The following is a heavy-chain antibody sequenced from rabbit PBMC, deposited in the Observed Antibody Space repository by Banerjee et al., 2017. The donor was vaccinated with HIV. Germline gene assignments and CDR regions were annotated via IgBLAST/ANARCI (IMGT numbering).Heavy chain of an antibody. CDR2: IYGGSSGST. CDR1: GFSFSNSYY. J-gene: IGHJ4*01. D-gene: IGHD1-1*01. V-gene: IGHV1S40*01. CDR3: ARKYGSSGGYAFNL. Sequence: QSLEESGGDLVKPGASLTLTCTASGFSFSNSYYMCWVRQAPGKGLEWIACIYGGSSGSTYYASWAKGRFTISKTSSTTVTLQMTSLTAADTATYFCARKYGSSGGYAFNLWGPGTLVTVS.